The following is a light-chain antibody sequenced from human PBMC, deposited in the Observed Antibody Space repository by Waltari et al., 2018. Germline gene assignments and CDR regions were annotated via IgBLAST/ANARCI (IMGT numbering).Light chain of an antibody. Sequence: QSALTQPASVSGYPGQSITISCTASSSDVGGHDLVPWYQPPPGKVPKLNIFDVSHRPSGVSTRFSGSKSGNTASLTISGLQSEDEADYYCNSYTSSNTRVFGTGTRVTVL. V-gene: IGLV2-14*03. CDR1: SSDVGGHDL. CDR2: DVS. CDR3: NSYTSSNTRV. J-gene: IGLJ1*01.